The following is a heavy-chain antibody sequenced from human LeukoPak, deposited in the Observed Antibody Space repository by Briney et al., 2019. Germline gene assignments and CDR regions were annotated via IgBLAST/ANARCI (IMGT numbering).Heavy chain of an antibody. J-gene: IGHJ6*04. CDR2: ISRSSSYT. CDR3: ARDTAMVYYYGMDV. D-gene: IGHD5-18*01. CDR1: GFTFSDYY. V-gene: IGHV3-11*06. Sequence: GGSLRLSCAASGFTFSDYYMSWIRQAPGKGLEWVSYISRSSSYTNYADSVKGRFTISRDNAKNSLYLQMNSLRAEDTAVYYCARDTAMVYYYGMDVWGKGTTVTVSS.